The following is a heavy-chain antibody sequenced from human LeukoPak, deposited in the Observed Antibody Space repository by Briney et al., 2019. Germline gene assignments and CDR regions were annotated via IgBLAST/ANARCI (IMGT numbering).Heavy chain of an antibody. Sequence: GGSLRLSCSASGFTFDMYAMHWVRQAPGKGLEYLSGINNNGGTTNYADSVKGRFTISRDNFNNTLYLQMSSLRAEDTAVYYCVKTMVTFGGIIRADAFDIWGQGTMVTVS. CDR1: GFTFDMYA. J-gene: IGHJ3*02. D-gene: IGHD3-16*01. CDR3: VKTMVTFGGIIRADAFDI. V-gene: IGHV3-64D*06. CDR2: INNNGGTT.